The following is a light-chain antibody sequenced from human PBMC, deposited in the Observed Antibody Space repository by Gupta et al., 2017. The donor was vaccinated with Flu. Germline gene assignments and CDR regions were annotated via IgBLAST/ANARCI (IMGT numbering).Light chain of an antibody. CDR3: QAWDTSTVV. CDR2: HDS. J-gene: IGLJ2*01. Sequence: SPRQTASISCSEGKLGDKYASWYQPEQGHYPVMDIYHDSKRPSGIPECVSDSDTANTVTMTISGTQAMDDYYYCCQAWDTSTVVFGGGTKLTVL. V-gene: IGLV3-1*01. CDR1: KLGDKY.